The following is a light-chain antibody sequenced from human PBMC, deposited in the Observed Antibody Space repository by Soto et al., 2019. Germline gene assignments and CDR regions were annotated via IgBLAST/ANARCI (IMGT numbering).Light chain of an antibody. CDR3: QQYGGSPGT. V-gene: IGKV3-20*01. J-gene: IGKJ1*01. Sequence: EIVMTQSPATLSASPGERVTLSCRASQSVSSNFLAWYQQKPGQAPRLLIYGASSRATGIPDRFSGSGSGTDFTLTISRLEPEDFAVYYCQQYGGSPGTFGQGTKVDIK. CDR1: QSVSSNF. CDR2: GAS.